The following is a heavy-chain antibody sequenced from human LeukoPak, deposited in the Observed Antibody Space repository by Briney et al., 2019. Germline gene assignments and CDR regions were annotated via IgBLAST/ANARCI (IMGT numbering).Heavy chain of an antibody. Sequence: GGSLRLSCAASGFTFSNYWMQWVRQAPGKGLVWVSRINGDASSISYADSVKGRFTISRDNAKNTLYLQMNSLRVEDTAVYYCARDRRGNFDYWGQGTLVTVSS. D-gene: IGHD3-10*01. CDR2: INGDASSI. CDR1: GFTFSNYW. J-gene: IGHJ4*02. V-gene: IGHV3-74*01. CDR3: ARDRRGNFDY.